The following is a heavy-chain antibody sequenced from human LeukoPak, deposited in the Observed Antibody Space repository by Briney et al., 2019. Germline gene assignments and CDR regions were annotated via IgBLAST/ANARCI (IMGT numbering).Heavy chain of an antibody. J-gene: IGHJ4*02. D-gene: IGHD3-22*01. V-gene: IGHV4-59*08. CDR3: ARQTLSSGYYLFDY. CDR1: GGSISSYY. Sequence: SETLSLTCTVSGGSISSYYWSWIRQPPGKGLEWIGYIYYSGSTNYNPSLKSRVTISVDTSKNQFSLKLSSVTAADTAVYYCARQTLSSGYYLFDYWGQGTLVTVSS. CDR2: IYYSGST.